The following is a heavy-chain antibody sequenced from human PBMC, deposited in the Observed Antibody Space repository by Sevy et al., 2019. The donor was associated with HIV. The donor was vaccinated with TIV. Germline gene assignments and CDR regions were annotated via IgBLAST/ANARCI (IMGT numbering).Heavy chain of an antibody. D-gene: IGHD4-17*01. CDR1: GFTLSSYG. CDR3: AKDWGPVTHDAFDI. CDR2: IRYDGSNK. Sequence: GGSLRLSCAASGFTLSSYGMHWVRQAPGKGLEWVAFIRYDGSNKYYADSVKGRFTISRDNSKNTLYLQMNSLRAEDTAVYYCAKDWGPVTHDAFDIWGQGTMVTV. J-gene: IGHJ3*02. V-gene: IGHV3-30*02.